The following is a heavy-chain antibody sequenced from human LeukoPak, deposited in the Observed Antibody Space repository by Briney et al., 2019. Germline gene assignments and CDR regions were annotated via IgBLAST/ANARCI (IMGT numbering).Heavy chain of an antibody. D-gene: IGHD5-12*01. V-gene: IGHV3-74*01. CDR2: INSDGSST. CDR3: ARAVDIVATRTPAY. Sequence: PGGSLTLSCAASGFTFSSYWMHWVRQAPGKGLVWVSRINSDGSSTSYADSVKGRFTISRDNAKNPLYLQMNSLRAEATAVYYCARAVDIVATRTPAYWGQGTLVTFSS. J-gene: IGHJ4*02. CDR1: GFTFSSYW.